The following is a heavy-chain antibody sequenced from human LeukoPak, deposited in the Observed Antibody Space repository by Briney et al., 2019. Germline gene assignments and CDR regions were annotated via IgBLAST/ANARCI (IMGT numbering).Heavy chain of an antibody. CDR3: AREGPRTGYSSGWLRY. CDR2: TNHSGST. D-gene: IGHD6-19*01. J-gene: IGHJ4*02. CDR1: GGSFSGYY. Sequence: SETLSLTCAVYGGSFSGYYWSWVRQPPGKGLEWIGETNHSGSTNYNPSLKSRVTISVDTSKNQFSLKLSSVTAADTAVYYCAREGPRTGYSSGWLRYWGQGTLVTVSS. V-gene: IGHV4-34*01.